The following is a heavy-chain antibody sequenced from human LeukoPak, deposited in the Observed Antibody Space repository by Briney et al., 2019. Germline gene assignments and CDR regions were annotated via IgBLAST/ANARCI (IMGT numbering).Heavy chain of an antibody. J-gene: IGHJ5*02. D-gene: IGHD6-19*01. CDR3: ARQKGIAVAGPDGFDP. Sequence: GESLQISCQGSGYSFTSYWISWVRQMPGKGLEWLGRIDPTDSYTYYSPSFQGHVTISADKSIYTAYLQWSSLKASDTAMYYCARQKGIAVAGPDGFDPWGQGTLVTVSS. CDR1: GYSFTSYW. CDR2: IDPTDSYT. V-gene: IGHV5-10-1*01.